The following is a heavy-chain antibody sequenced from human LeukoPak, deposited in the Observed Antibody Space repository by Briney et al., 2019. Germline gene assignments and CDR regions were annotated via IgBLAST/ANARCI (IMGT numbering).Heavy chain of an antibody. V-gene: IGHV3-53*01. D-gene: IGHD6-19*01. CDR1: GFTVSSNY. Sequence: GGSLRLSCAASGFTVSSNYMSWVRQAPGKGLEWVSVIYSGGSTYYADSVKGRFTISRDNAKNSLYLQMNSLRAEDTAVYYCARDLKSSGWSHGVMYWGQGTLVTVSS. CDR2: IYSGGST. CDR3: ARDLKSSGWSHGVMY. J-gene: IGHJ4*02.